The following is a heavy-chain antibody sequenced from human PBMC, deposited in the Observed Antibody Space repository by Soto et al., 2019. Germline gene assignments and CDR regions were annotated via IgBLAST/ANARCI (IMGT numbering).Heavy chain of an antibody. CDR1: GLTFSSSA. D-gene: IGHD3-22*01. J-gene: IGHJ4*02. CDR2: IDDGSGNA. Sequence: EASVKVSCKPSGLTFSSSAVHWVRQARGLRLEGIGWIDDGSGNANYAQMIQERVTISRNMSTSTAYMELSSLRSEDTAVFYYAAKYYYGSSDPRWRIDWGQGTLVTVSS. CDR3: AAKYYYGSSDPRWRID. V-gene: IGHV1-58*01.